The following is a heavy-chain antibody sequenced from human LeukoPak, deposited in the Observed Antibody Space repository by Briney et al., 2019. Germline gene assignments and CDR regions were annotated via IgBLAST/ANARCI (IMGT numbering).Heavy chain of an antibody. Sequence: SETLSLTCTVSGGSISSYYWSWIRQPPGKGLEWIGYIYYTGSTNFNPSLKSRVTMSLDTSKNQFSLKLNSVTAADTAVYYCARGSRYGGNYFDCWGQGTLVTVSS. CDR3: ARGSRYGGNYFDC. V-gene: IGHV4-59*01. J-gene: IGHJ4*02. CDR2: IYYTGST. D-gene: IGHD4/OR15-4a*01. CDR1: GGSISSYY.